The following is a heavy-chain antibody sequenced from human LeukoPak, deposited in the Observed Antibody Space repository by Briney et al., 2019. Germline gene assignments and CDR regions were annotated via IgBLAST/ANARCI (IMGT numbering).Heavy chain of an antibody. CDR3: ATYSSGYYYVAY. J-gene: IGHJ4*02. Sequence: SETLSLTCTVSGGSISSYYWSWIRQPPGKGLEWIGYIYYSGSTNYNPSLKSRVTISVDTSKNQFSLKLSSVTAADTSVYYCATYSSGYYYVAYWGQGTLVTVSS. CDR1: GGSISSYY. CDR2: IYYSGST. V-gene: IGHV4-59*01. D-gene: IGHD3-22*01.